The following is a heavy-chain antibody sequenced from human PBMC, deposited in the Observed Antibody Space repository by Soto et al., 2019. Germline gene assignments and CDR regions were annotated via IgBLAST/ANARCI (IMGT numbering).Heavy chain of an antibody. CDR2: IYHSGST. J-gene: IGHJ3*02. D-gene: IGHD3-3*01. CDR3: AREVRVRGFAFDI. V-gene: IGHV4-4*02. Sequence: PSETLSLTCAVSGGSISSSNWWSWVRQPPGKGLEWIGEIYHSGSTNYNPSLKSRVTISVDKSKNQFSLKLSSVTAADTAVYYCAREVRVRGFAFDIWGQGTMVTVSS. CDR1: GGSISSSNW.